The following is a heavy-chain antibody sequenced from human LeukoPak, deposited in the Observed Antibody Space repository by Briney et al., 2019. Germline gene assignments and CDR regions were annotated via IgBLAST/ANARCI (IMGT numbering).Heavy chain of an antibody. Sequence: GESLKISCKGSGYSFTTYWIGWVRQMPGKGLEWMGIIYPGDSDTRYTPSFQGQVTMSADKSINTAYLQWSSLKASDTAMYYCARGQGCSSTSCPPDYWGQGTLVTVSP. CDR2: IYPGDSDT. J-gene: IGHJ4*02. D-gene: IGHD2-2*01. CDR1: GYSFTTYW. V-gene: IGHV5-51*01. CDR3: ARGQGCSSTSCPPDY.